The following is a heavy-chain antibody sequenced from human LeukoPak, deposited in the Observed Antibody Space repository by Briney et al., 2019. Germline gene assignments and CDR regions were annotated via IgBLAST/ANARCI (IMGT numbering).Heavy chain of an antibody. Sequence: ASVTLSCTASGSTCSSYYMHWVRQAPGQGLGWMGLINPTGGSRGYAQKFQGRVTMTTDMSTSTDYMELSSLRSENSAIYSCAGENSVGDNAWWFDPWGQGTLVTVSS. CDR1: GSTCSSYY. J-gene: IGHJ5*02. D-gene: IGHD1-26*01. CDR2: INPTGGSR. CDR3: AGENSVGDNAWWFDP. V-gene: IGHV1-46*01.